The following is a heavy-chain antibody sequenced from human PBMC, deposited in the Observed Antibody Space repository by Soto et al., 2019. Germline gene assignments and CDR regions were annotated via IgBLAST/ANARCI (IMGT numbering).Heavy chain of an antibody. CDR3: ARDYRRGYKDYDPDPVDS. CDR1: GFSFSSYA. CDR2: IWYDGNNK. D-gene: IGHD5-12*01. J-gene: IGHJ4*02. V-gene: IGHV3-33*01. Sequence: GGSLRLSCAASGFSFSSYAMHWVRQAPGKGLEWVAVIWYDGNNKYYADSVKGRFTISRDSSRNMLFLEMSSLRVEDTAVYYCARDYRRGYKDYDPDPVDSWGQGTLVTVSS.